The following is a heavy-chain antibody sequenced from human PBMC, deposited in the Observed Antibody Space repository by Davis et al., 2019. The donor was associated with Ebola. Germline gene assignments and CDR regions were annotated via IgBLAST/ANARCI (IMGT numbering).Heavy chain of an antibody. J-gene: IGHJ5*02. CDR2: IYYSGST. D-gene: IGHD6-19*01. Sequence: MPSETLSLTCTVSGGSISSGGYYWSWIRQHPGKGLEWIGYIYYSGSTYYNPSLKSRVTISVDTSKNQFSLKLSSVTAADTVVYYCARVDSSGQNWFDPWGQGTLVTVSS. V-gene: IGHV4-31*03. CDR1: GGSISSGGYY. CDR3: ARVDSSGQNWFDP.